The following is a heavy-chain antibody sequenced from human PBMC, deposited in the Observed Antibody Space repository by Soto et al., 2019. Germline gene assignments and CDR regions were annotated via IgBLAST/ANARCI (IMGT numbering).Heavy chain of an antibody. J-gene: IGHJ6*02. V-gene: IGHV4-34*01. CDR2: INHSGST. CDR3: ARVGRYYGMDV. Sequence: PSETLSLTCTVSGCPIRRGEYYRSWMLQPPGKGLEWTGEINHSGSTTYHPSLKSRVTIAVDTFKNQFSLKLSSVTAADTAVSYCARVGRYYGMDVWGQGTTVTVSS. CDR1: GCPIRRGEYY.